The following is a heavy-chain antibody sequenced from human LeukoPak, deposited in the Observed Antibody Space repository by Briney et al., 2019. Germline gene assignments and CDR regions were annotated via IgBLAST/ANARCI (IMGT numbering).Heavy chain of an antibody. V-gene: IGHV4-30-4*01. J-gene: IGHJ5*02. CDR3: ARESRLGELSPRFDP. Sequence: SQTLFLTCTVSGGSISSGDYHWSWIRQPPGKGLEWIGYIYYSGSTYYNPSLKSRVTISVDTSKNQFSLKLSSVTAADTAVYYCARESRLGELSPRFDPWGQGTLVTVSS. CDR2: IYYSGST. D-gene: IGHD3-16*02. CDR1: GGSISSGDYH.